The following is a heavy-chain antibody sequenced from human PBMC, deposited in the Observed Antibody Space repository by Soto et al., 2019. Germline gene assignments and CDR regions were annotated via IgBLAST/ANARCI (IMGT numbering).Heavy chain of an antibody. J-gene: IGHJ4*02. D-gene: IGHD3-9*01. CDR2: IKQDGSEK. Sequence: GGSLRLSCAASGFTFSSYAMSWVRQAPGKGLEWVANIKQDGSEKYYVDSVKGRFTISRDNAKNSLYLQMNSLRAEDTAVYYCARDHGTDILTGYSSFGYWGQGTLVTVSS. CDR3: ARDHGTDILTGYSSFGY. V-gene: IGHV3-7*05. CDR1: GFTFSSYA.